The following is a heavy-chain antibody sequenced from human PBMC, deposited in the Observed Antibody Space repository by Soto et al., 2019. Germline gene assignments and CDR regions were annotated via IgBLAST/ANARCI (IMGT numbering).Heavy chain of an antibody. CDR1: GFIFTTSD. CDR2: ITITGDTT. CDR3: GKGGGGDHGY. V-gene: IGHV3-23*04. Sequence: EVQLVESEGGLVQPGGSLRLSCEASGFIFTTSDMSWVRQAPGKGLEWISSITITGDTTHYADSVKGRFTISRDNSQNTVYLQMKNPRGDDTAGYYLGKGGGGDHGYWGQGTLVAVSS. D-gene: IGHD2-21*02. J-gene: IGHJ4*02.